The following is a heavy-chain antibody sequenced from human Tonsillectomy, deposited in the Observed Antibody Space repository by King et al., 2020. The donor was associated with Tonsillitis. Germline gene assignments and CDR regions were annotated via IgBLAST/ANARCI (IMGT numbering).Heavy chain of an antibody. D-gene: IGHD3-22*01. CDR1: GGTFSSYA. CDR2: YIPLFGTA. V-gene: IGHV1-69*01. CDR3: ARYYYDSSGYWFDY. Sequence: GQLVQSGAEVKKPGSSVKVYCKASGGTFSSYAISWVRQAPGQGLEWIGGYIPLFGTANYAQKFQGRNTIIADESTITANMELSSLRSEDAAVYYCARYYYDSSGYWFDYWGQGILVTVSS. J-gene: IGHJ4*02.